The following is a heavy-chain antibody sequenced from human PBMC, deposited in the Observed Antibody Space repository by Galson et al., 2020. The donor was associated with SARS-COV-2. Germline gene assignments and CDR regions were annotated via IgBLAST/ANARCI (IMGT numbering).Heavy chain of an antibody. D-gene: IGHD3-10*01. CDR3: ARFGLKGSFHVYMDV. Sequence: SETLSLTCTVSGGSINNYYWTWIRQPPGKGLEFIGHILYTGRTYYHPSLNSRVTISLNTAENQFSLRLSSVTAADAALYYCARFGLKGSFHVYMDVWDKGTTVTVSS. CDR1: GGSINNYY. CDR2: ILYTGRT. V-gene: IGHV4-59*08. J-gene: IGHJ6*03.